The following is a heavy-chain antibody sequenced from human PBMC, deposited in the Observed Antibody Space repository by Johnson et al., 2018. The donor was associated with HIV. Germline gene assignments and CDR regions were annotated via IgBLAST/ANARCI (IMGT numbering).Heavy chain of an antibody. V-gene: IGHV3-30*18. CDR1: GFIIDDYG. CDR3: AKKLGPGAISDGGAFDI. D-gene: IGHD2-21*01. J-gene: IGHJ3*02. Sequence: QVQLVESGGGVVRPGGSLRLSCAASGFIIDDYGMSWVRQAPGKGLEWVAVISYDGSNKYYADSVKGRLTISRDNSKNTLYLQMNSLRAEDTALYYCAKKLGPGAISDGGAFDIWGQGTMVTVSS. CDR2: ISYDGSNK.